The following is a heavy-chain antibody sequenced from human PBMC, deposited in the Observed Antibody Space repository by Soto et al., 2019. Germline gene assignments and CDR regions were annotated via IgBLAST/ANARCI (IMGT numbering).Heavy chain of an antibody. J-gene: IGHJ4*02. Sequence: EVQLLESGGGLVQPGGSLRLSCAASGFTFSSYAMSWVRQAPGKGLEWVSAISGSGVSTYYADSVKGRFTISRDNSQNPLYLQMNSLRAEDTAVYYCAKEEGYSSGWTEIDYWGQGTLVTVSS. V-gene: IGHV3-23*01. CDR2: ISGSGVST. CDR3: AKEEGYSSGWTEIDY. CDR1: GFTFSSYA. D-gene: IGHD6-19*01.